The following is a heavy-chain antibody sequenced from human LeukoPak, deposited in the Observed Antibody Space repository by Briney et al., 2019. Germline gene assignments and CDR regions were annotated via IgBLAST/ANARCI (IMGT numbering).Heavy chain of an antibody. CDR2: IYSRGST. CDR3: ARDYYGP. CDR1: GFTVSNNY. Sequence: GGSLRLSCAASGFTVSNNYMRWVRQAPGEGLEWVSSIYSRGSTSYVDSVKGRFTISRDNSKDTLFLQMNSLRVEVTAVYYCARDYYGPWGQGTLVTVSS. D-gene: IGHD3-22*01. J-gene: IGHJ5*02. V-gene: IGHV3-66*03.